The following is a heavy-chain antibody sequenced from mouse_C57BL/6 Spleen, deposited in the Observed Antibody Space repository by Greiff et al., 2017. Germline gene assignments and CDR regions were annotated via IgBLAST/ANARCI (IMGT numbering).Heavy chain of an antibody. CDR2: IDPSDSYT. V-gene: IGHV1-50*01. D-gene: IGHD2-14*01. Sequence: QVQLQQPGAELVKPGASVKLSCKASGYTFTSYWMQWVKQRPGQGLEWIGEIDPSDSYTNYNQKFKGKATFTVDTSSSTAYMQLSSLTSEDTAVSYCARGVRGAMDYWGQGTSVTVSS. J-gene: IGHJ4*01. CDR3: ARGVRGAMDY. CDR1: GYTFTSYW.